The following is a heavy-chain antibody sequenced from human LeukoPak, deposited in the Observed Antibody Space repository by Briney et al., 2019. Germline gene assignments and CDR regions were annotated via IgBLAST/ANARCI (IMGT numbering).Heavy chain of an antibody. CDR1: GGTFSSYA. CDR2: IIPIFGTA. V-gene: IGHV1-69*05. D-gene: IGHD1-1*01. CDR3: AREVERRYYYYYYMDV. Sequence: SVQVSCKASGGTFSSYAIRWVLQAPGQGLEWMGRIIPIFGTANYAQKFQGRVTITTDESTSTAYMELSSLRSEDTAVYYCAREVERRYYYYYYMDVWGKGTTVTVSS. J-gene: IGHJ6*03.